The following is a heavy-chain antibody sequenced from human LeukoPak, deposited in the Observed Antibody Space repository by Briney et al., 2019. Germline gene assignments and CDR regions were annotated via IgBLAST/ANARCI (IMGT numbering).Heavy chain of an antibody. Sequence: PGGSLRLSCAASGFTFSSYWMSWVRQAPGKGLEWVANIKQDGSEKYYVDSVKGRFTISRDNAKNSLYLQMNSLRAEDTAVYYCARDETLLWFGELLHYFDYWGQGTLVTVSS. CDR2: IKQDGSEK. CDR3: ARDETLLWFGELLHYFDY. V-gene: IGHV3-7*01. CDR1: GFTFSSYW. J-gene: IGHJ4*02. D-gene: IGHD3-10*01.